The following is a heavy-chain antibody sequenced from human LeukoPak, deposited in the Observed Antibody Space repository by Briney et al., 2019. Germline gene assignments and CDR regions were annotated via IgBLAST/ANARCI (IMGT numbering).Heavy chain of an antibody. V-gene: IGHV3-30*02. CDR1: GFTFSSFG. J-gene: IGHJ4*02. Sequence: PGGSLRLSCAASGFTFSSFGMHWVRQTPGKGLEWVTFIHNDGTTEYYADSVKGRFTISRDNSKNTVYLQMNSLRVEDTAVYYCAKDDPTGRYLWGQGTLVTVSS. D-gene: IGHD1-26*01. CDR2: IHNDGTTE. CDR3: AKDDPTGRYL.